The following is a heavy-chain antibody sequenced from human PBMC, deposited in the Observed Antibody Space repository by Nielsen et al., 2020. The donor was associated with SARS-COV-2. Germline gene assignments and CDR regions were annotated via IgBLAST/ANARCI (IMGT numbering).Heavy chain of an antibody. D-gene: IGHD3/OR15-3a*01. J-gene: IGHJ4*02. CDR3: VRDLYSFGLGSPHFFEY. CDR2: ISSSSSYI. Sequence: GESLKISCAASGFTFSSYSMNWVRQAPGKGLEWVSSISSSSSYIYYADSVKGRFTISRDNAKNSLYLQMNSLRAEDTAVYYCVRDLYSFGLGSPHFFEYWGQGTLVTVSS. CDR1: GFTFSSYS. V-gene: IGHV3-21*01.